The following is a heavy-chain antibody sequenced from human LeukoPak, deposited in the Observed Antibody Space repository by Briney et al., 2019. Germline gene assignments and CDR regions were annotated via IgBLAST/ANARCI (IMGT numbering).Heavy chain of an antibody. D-gene: IGHD2-15*01. J-gene: IGHJ3*02. CDR3: TRDGGSRGNTAFTI. CDR1: GFTLSDQF. CDR2: SRSKSRSHTT. Sequence: GGSLRLSCAASGFTLSDQFMDWVRQAPGKGVEWIGRSRSKSRSHTTEYAASVKGRFTVSRDDSGNLVYLQMNSLITEDTAVYFCTRDGGSRGNTAFTIWGQGTEVTVSS. V-gene: IGHV3-72*01.